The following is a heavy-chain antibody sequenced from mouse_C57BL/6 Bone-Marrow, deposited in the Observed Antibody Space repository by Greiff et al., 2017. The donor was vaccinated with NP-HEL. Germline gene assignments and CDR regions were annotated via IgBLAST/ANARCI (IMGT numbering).Heavy chain of an antibody. V-gene: IGHV1-19*01. J-gene: IGHJ2*01. Sequence: EVQLQQSGPVLVKPGASVKMSCKASGYTFTDYYMNWVKQSHGKSLEWIGVINPYNGGTSYNQKFKGKATLTVDKSSSTAYMELNSLTSEDSAVYYCASPRQLRNYFDYWGQGTTLTVSS. CDR1: GYTFTDYY. CDR2: INPYNGGT. CDR3: ASPRQLRNYFDY. D-gene: IGHD3-2*02.